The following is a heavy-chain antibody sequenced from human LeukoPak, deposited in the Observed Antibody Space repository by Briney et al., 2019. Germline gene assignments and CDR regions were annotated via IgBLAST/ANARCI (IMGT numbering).Heavy chain of an antibody. CDR2: ISSSSSFI. D-gene: IGHD6-13*01. J-gene: IGHJ4*02. Sequence: PGGSLRLSCAASGFTFSTYSMNWVRQAPGKGLEWVSYISSSSSFIYYADSVKGRFTISRDNAKNSLYLQMNSLRAEDTAVYYCARVGSSIDYWGQGTLVTVSS. CDR3: ARVGSSIDY. CDR1: GFTFSTYS. V-gene: IGHV3-21*05.